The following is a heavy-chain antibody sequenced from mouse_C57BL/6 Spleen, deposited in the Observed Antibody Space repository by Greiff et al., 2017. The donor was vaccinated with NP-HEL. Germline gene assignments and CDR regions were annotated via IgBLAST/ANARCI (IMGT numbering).Heavy chain of an antibody. CDR2: IHPNSGST. Sequence: QVQLQQPGAELVKPGASVKLSCKASGYTFTSYWMHWVKQRPGQGLEWIGMIHPNSGSTNYNEKFKSKATLTVDKSSSTAYMQLSSLTSEDSAVYYGARGEDYDDGAWFAYWGQGTLVTVSA. D-gene: IGHD2-4*01. V-gene: IGHV1-64*01. CDR3: ARGEDYDDGAWFAY. J-gene: IGHJ3*01. CDR1: GYTFTSYW.